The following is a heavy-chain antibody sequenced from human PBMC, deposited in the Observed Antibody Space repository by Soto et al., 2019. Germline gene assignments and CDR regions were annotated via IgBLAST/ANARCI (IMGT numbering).Heavy chain of an antibody. CDR3: ARAIEEWELFRNNYYSGIVV. CDR2: ISYDGSNK. D-gene: IGHD1-26*01. J-gene: IGHJ6*02. Sequence: GGSPTLACPASGFSLSSYAMHWDRQAPGKGLEWVAVISYDGSNKYYADSVKGRFTISRDNSKNTLYLQVNSLRAEDTAVYYCARAIEEWELFRNNYYSGIVVWAQGTTV. CDR1: GFSLSSYA. V-gene: IGHV3-30-3*01.